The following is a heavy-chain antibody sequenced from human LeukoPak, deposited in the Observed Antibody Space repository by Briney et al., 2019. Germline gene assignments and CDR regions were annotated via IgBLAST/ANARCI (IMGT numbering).Heavy chain of an antibody. CDR2: IIPIFGTA. D-gene: IGHD3-10*01. Sequence: SVTVSCKASGGTFSSYAISWVRQAPGQGLEWMGGIIPIFGTANYAQKFQGRVTITADESTSTAYMELSSLRSEDTAVYYCARDGYYYGSGAGYFDYWGQGTQVTVSS. J-gene: IGHJ4*02. V-gene: IGHV1-69*01. CDR3: ARDGYYYGSGAGYFDY. CDR1: GGTFSSYA.